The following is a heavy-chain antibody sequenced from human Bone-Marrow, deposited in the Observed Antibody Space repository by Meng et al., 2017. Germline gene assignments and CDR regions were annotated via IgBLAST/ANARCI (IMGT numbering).Heavy chain of an antibody. J-gene: IGHJ4*02. CDR3: ASFPPPGKQWLVTDY. CDR1: GGSISSSNW. CDR2: IYHSGST. D-gene: IGHD6-19*01. Sequence: QVQLRQWGAGLLKPSETLSLTCAVPGGSISSSNWWSWVRQPPGKGLEWIGEIYHSGSTNYNPSLKSRVTISVDKSKNQFSLKLSSVTAADTAVYYCASFPPPGKQWLVTDYWGQGTLVTVSS. V-gene: IGHV4-4*02.